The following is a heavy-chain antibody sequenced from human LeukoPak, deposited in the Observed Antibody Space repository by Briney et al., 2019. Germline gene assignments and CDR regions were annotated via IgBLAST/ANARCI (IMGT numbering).Heavy chain of an antibody. V-gene: IGHV4-34*01. Sequence: ASETLSLTCAVYGGSFSGYYWSWIRQPPGKGLEWIGEINHSGSTNYNPSLKSRVTISVDTSKNQFSLKLSSVTAADTAVYYCARQVGDYYYYYMDVWGKGTTVTISS. D-gene: IGHD1-26*01. CDR2: INHSGST. CDR3: ARQVGDYYYYYMDV. J-gene: IGHJ6*03. CDR1: GGSFSGYY.